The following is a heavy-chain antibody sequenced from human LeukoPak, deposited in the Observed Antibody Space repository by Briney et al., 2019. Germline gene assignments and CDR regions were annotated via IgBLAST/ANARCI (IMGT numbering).Heavy chain of an antibody. V-gene: IGHV4-39*01. Sequence: PSETLSLTCTVSGGSISSSSYYWGWIRQPPGKGLEWIWSIYYSGSTYYNPSLKSRVTISVDTSKHQFSLKLSSVTAADTAVYYCARLGYCSGGSCYPHSYYFDYWGQGTLVTVSS. CDR1: GGSISSSSYY. J-gene: IGHJ4*02. D-gene: IGHD2-15*01. CDR2: IYYSGST. CDR3: ARLGYCSGGSCYPHSYYFDY.